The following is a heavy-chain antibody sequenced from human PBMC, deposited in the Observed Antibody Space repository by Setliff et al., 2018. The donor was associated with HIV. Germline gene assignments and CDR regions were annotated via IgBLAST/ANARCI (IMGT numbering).Heavy chain of an antibody. V-gene: IGHV4-31*03. D-gene: IGHD2-2*01. CDR3: ARGFDYAQRPPLYYFDY. CDR2: IYYSGNP. J-gene: IGHJ4*02. CDR1: GGSISSGYYY. Sequence: KTSETLSLTCTVSGGSISSGYYYWSWIRQHPGKGLEWIGYIYYSGNPFYNPSLRSRVTISLDTSKNQSSLKLSSVTAADTAVYYCARGFDYAQRPPLYYFDYWGQGTLVTVSS.